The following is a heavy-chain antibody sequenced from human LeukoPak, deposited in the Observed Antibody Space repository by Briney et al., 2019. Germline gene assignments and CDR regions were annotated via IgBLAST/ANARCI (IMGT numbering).Heavy chain of an antibody. Sequence: SETLSLTCAVYGGSFSGYYWSWIRQPPGKGLEWIWEINHSGSTNYNPSLKSRVTISVDTSKNQFSLKLSSVTAADTAVYYCARGHYDILTGYSHFDYWGQGTLVTVSS. J-gene: IGHJ4*02. CDR2: INHSGST. D-gene: IGHD3-9*01. CDR1: GGSFSGYY. V-gene: IGHV4-34*01. CDR3: ARGHYDILTGYSHFDY.